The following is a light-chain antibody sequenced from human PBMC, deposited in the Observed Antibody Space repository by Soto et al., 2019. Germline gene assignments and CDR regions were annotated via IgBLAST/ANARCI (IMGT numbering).Light chain of an antibody. V-gene: IGKV3-11*01. CDR1: QSVSSY. CDR2: DAS. J-gene: IGKJ3*01. Sequence: EIVMTQSPATLSVSPGERATLSCRASQSVSSYLAWYQQKPGQAPRLLIYDASNRATGIPARFSGSGSGTDFTLTISSLEPEDFATYYCQQYNSYFGPGTKVDIK. CDR3: QQYNSY.